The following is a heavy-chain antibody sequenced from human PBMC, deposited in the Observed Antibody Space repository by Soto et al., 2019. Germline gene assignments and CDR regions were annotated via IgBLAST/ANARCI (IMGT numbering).Heavy chain of an antibody. Sequence: QVQLVESGGGVVQPGRSLRLSCAASGFTFSNYGMHGVRQAPGKGLEWVAVISYHASDKYYADSVKGRFTIARDNSKNTLYLQKHSLRAEDTAVYYCAKDHLTTTVTTVGYWGQGTLVTVSS. CDR2: ISYHASDK. CDR3: AKDHLTTTVTTVGY. D-gene: IGHD4-17*01. J-gene: IGHJ4*02. CDR1: GFTFSNYG. V-gene: IGHV3-30*18.